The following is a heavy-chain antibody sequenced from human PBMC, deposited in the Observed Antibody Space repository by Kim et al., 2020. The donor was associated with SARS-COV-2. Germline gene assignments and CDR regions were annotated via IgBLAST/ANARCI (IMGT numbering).Heavy chain of an antibody. J-gene: IGHJ6*02. D-gene: IGHD3-3*01. CDR1: GGSFSGYN. Sequence: SETLSLTCAVYGGSFSGYNWNWIRQPPGKGLEWIGEINHSGSTNVSPSLKSRITISLETSKSQFSLRLKSMTATDTAVYYCARGRAGVVPSPLLGLGPFYHYFAVDVWGRGTPVAVSS. V-gene: IGHV4-34*01. CDR3: ARGRAGVVPSPLLGLGPFYHYFAVDV. CDR2: INHSGST.